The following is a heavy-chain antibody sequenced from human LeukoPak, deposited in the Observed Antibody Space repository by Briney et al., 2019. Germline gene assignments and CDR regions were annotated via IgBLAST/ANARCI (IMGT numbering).Heavy chain of an antibody. Sequence: PSETLSLTCSVSGGSISGYYWSWVRQPAGKGLEWIGGIYTSGSTNYNPSLKSRVTMSVDTSKNQFSLKLSYVTAADTAVYYCAGVVPAAMGYFDYWGQGTLVTVSS. CDR2: IYTSGST. CDR1: GGSISGYY. CDR3: AGVVPAAMGYFDY. J-gene: IGHJ4*02. D-gene: IGHD2-2*01. V-gene: IGHV4-4*07.